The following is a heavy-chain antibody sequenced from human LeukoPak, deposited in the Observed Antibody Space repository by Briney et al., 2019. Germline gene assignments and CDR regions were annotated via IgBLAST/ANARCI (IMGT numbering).Heavy chain of an antibody. CDR3: AKDRVSGSSYYHFDS. CDR2: ISAYNGNT. Sequence: ASVKVSCKASGYTFTSYGISWVRQAPGRGLEWMGWISAYNGNTNYAQKFQGRVTMTTDTSTSTAYMELRSLRSDDTAIYYCAKDRVSGSSYYHFDSWGQGTLVTVSS. CDR1: GYTFTSYG. D-gene: IGHD1-26*01. J-gene: IGHJ4*02. V-gene: IGHV1-18*01.